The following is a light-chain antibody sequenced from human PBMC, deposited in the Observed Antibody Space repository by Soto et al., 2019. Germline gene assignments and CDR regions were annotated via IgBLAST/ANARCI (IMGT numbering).Light chain of an antibody. CDR2: DVS. V-gene: IGKV1-5*01. J-gene: IGKJ1*01. CDR3: PLFTIVTWP. Sequence: IQMTQSNSTLSASVGDRVTITCRASQSINMWLAWYQQKPGKAPKLLLYDVSSLESGVPSRFSGSGSATEFILTINGLQPDDFATYCCPLFTIVTWPFGQVTNVDIK. CDR1: QSINMW.